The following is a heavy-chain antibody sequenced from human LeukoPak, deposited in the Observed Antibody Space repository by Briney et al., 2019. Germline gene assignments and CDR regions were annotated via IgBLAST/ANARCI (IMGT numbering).Heavy chain of an antibody. J-gene: IGHJ4*02. CDR2: IYTSGST. V-gene: IGHV4-61*02. CDR1: GGSISSGGYY. CDR3: AAVGGYVYY. D-gene: IGHD5-12*01. Sequence: SETLSLTCTVSGGSISSGGYYWSWIRQPAGKGLEWIGRIYTSGSTNYNPSLKSRVTISVDTSKNQFSLKLSSVTAADTAVYYCAAVGGYVYYWGQGTLVTVSS.